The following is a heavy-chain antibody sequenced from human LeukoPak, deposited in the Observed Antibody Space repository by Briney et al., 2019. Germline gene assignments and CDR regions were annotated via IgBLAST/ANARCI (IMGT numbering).Heavy chain of an antibody. J-gene: IGHJ4*02. Sequence: PGGSLRLACAASGFTFSSYAMSWVRQAPGKGLEWVSAISGSGGSTYYADSVKGRFTISRDNSKNTLYLQMNSLRAEDTAVYYCAKDVLRSYEFDYWGQGTLVTVSS. V-gene: IGHV3-23*01. D-gene: IGHD3-3*01. CDR3: AKDVLRSYEFDY. CDR1: GFTFSSYA. CDR2: ISGSGGST.